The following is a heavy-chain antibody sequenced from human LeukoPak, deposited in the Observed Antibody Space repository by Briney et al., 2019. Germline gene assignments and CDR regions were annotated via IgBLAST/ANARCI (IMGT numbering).Heavy chain of an antibody. CDR1: GFTFSSYW. D-gene: IGHD4-11*01. J-gene: IGHJ3*02. Sequence: PGGSMRLSCAASGFTFSSYWMSWVRQAPGKGLEWVANIKQDGSEKYYVDSVKGRFTISRDNAKNSLYLQMNSLRAEDTAVYYCARAFVTVITGHDAFDIWGQGTMVTVSS. CDR3: ARAFVTVITGHDAFDI. V-gene: IGHV3-7*01. CDR2: IKQDGSEK.